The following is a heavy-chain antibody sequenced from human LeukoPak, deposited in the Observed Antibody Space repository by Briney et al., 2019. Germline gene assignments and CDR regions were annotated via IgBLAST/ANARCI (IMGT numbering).Heavy chain of an antibody. V-gene: IGHV3-66*02. CDR3: ASRSGYYSDY. CDR2: IYSGGST. D-gene: IGHD3-3*01. Sequence: GGSLRLSCAASGFTFSSYWMSWVRQAPGKGLEWVSVIYSGGSTYYADSVKGRFTISRDNSKNTLYLQMNSLRAEDTAVYYCASRSGYYSDYWGQGTLVTVSS. CDR1: GFTFSSYW. J-gene: IGHJ4*02.